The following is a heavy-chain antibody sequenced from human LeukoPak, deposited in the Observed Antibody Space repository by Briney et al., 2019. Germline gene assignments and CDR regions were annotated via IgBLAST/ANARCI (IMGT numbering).Heavy chain of an antibody. D-gene: IGHD3-10*01. CDR2: IYHSGST. V-gene: IGHV4-4*02. CDR1: GVSISSSNW. CDR3: ARGKITMVRGVITPPTFDY. Sequence: SGTLSLTCAVSGVSISSSNWWSWVRQPPGKGLEWIGEIYHSGSTNYNPSLKSRVTISVDKSKNQFSLKLSSVTAADTAVYYCARGKITMVRGVITPPTFDYWGQGTLVTVSS. J-gene: IGHJ4*02.